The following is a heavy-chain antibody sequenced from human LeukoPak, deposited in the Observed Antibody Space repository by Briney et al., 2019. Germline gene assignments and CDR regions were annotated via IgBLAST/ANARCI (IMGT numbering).Heavy chain of an antibody. J-gene: IGHJ4*02. CDR3: ARDWQGSRGGGGYDHMGY. V-gene: IGHV1-46*01. D-gene: IGHD5-12*01. CDR2: INPSGGST. CDR1: GYTFTSYY. Sequence: GASVKASCKASGYTFTSYYMHWVRQAPGQGLEWMGIINPSGGSTSYAQKFQGRVTMTRDMSTSTVYMELSSLRSEDTAVYYCARDWQGSRGGGGYDHMGYWGQGTLVTVSS.